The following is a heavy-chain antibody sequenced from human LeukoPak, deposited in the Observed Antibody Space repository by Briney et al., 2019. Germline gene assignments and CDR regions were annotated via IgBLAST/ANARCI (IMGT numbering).Heavy chain of an antibody. V-gene: IGHV4-34*01. CDR2: INHSGST. Sequence: SETLSLTCAVYGGSFSGYYWSWIRQPPGKGLEWIGEINHSGSTNYNPSLKSRVTISVDTSKNQFSLKLSSVTAADTAVYYCARGTPYDFWRVTPAFDYWGQGTLVTVSS. D-gene: IGHD3-3*01. CDR3: ARGTPYDFWRVTPAFDY. J-gene: IGHJ4*02. CDR1: GGSFSGYY.